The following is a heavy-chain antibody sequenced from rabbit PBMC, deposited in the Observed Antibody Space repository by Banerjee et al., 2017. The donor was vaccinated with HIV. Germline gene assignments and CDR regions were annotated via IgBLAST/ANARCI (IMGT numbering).Heavy chain of an antibody. V-gene: IGHV1S45*01. CDR2: IYPDYGST. J-gene: IGHJ4*01. Sequence: QEQLEESGGGLVQPEGSLTLTCTASGFSFISNYYMCWVRQAPGKGLEWIAYIYPDYGSTDYASWVNGRFTISLDNAQNTVFLQMTSLTAADTATYFCARGNSDTTYFFNLWGQGTLVTVS. CDR1: GFSFISNYY. CDR3: ARGNSDTTYFFNL. D-gene: IGHD1-1*01.